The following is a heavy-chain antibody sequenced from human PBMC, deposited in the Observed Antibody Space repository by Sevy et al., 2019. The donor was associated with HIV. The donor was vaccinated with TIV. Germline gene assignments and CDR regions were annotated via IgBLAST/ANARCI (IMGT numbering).Heavy chain of an antibody. J-gene: IGHJ4*02. V-gene: IGHV3-15*01. CDR2: IKSKTDGGTT. D-gene: IGHD6-19*01. Sequence: GGSLRLSCAASGFTFSNAWMSWVRQAPGKGLEWVGGIKSKTDGGTTDYAAPVKGRFTISRDDSKNTLYLQMNSLKTEDTAVYYCTTWGYSSGQYWGQGTLVTVSS. CDR1: GFTFSNAW. CDR3: TTWGYSSGQY.